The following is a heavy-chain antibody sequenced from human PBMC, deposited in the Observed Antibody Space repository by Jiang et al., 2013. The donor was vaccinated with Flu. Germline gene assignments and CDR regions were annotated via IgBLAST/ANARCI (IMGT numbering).Heavy chain of an antibody. CDR3: TRDLVRDIILIPVTYFDY. V-gene: IGHV3-49*03. CDR2: IRNKLYRGTT. J-gene: IGHJ4*02. Sequence: VQLLESGGGLVQPGRSLRLSCTASGFSFGDYAVSWLRQAPGKGLEWVGFIRNKLYRGTTDYAASVKGRFTISRDDSKNIAYLQMSSLRTEDAAVYYCTRDLVRDIILIPVTYFDYWGQGALVTVSS. D-gene: IGHD2-8*01. CDR1: GFSFGDYA.